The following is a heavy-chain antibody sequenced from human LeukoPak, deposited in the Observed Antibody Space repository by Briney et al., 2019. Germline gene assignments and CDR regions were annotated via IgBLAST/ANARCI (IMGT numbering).Heavy chain of an antibody. CDR1: VSSFTNYG. J-gene: IGHJ3*02. V-gene: IGHV1-18*01. D-gene: IGHD3-22*01. CDR3: ASGGGDDTSGYYDAFDI. CDR2: ISAYNGNT. Sequence: GASVTVSCTASVSSFTNYGINWGRQAPGQGLERMGGISAYNGNTNYAPRLQGRVTMTTDTTTRTAYMELRSLRADDTAVYFCASGGGDDTSGYYDAFDIWGQGTMVTVSS.